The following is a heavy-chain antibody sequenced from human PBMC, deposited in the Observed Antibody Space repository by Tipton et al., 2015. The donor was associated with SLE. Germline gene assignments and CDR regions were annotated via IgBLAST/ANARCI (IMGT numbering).Heavy chain of an antibody. CDR1: GGSFSNYY. J-gene: IGHJ4*02. Sequence: TLSLTCAVYGGSFSNYYWSWIRQSPGKGLEWIGEIRENGNTNYNPSLKGRVSISVDTSKNQFSLKLTSVTAADMAVYYCARHGTYIAARYFDFWGQGTLVTVSS. V-gene: IGHV4-34*01. CDR2: IRENGNT. D-gene: IGHD6-6*01. CDR3: ARHGTYIAARYFDF.